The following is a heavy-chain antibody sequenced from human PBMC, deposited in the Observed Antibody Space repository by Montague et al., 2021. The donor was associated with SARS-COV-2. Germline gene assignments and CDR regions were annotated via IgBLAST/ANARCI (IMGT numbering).Heavy chain of an antibody. CDR2: TNYRSKWTS. Sequence: CAISGERVWSNTAAWNWIRQSPSGGLEWLGRTNYRSKWTSDYATSVEGRISIDPDTSKNQFFLHLRSVTPEDTGVYYCVRDTGSAQAGFDAWGQGTLVTVSS. CDR1: GERVWSNTAA. V-gene: IGHV6-1*01. CDR3: VRDTGSAQAGFDA. J-gene: IGHJ4*02. D-gene: IGHD4-17*01.